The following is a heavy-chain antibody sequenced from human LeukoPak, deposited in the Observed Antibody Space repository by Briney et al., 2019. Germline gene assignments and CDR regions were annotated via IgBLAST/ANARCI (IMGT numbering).Heavy chain of an antibody. Sequence: PGRSLRLSCAASEFTFSSYAMHWVRQAPGKGLEWVTLISYDGSNKYYADSVKGRFTISRDNSKNTLYLQMNSLRGDDTAVYYCARDRVAPSYFGAFDIWGQGTMVTVSS. D-gene: IGHD3-10*01. J-gene: IGHJ3*02. CDR2: ISYDGSNK. CDR3: ARDRVAPSYFGAFDI. CDR1: EFTFSSYA. V-gene: IGHV3-30-3*01.